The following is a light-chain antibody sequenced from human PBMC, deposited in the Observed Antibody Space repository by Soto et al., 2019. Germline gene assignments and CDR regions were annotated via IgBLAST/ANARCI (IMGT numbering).Light chain of an antibody. CDR1: QSVSSSN. V-gene: IGKV3-20*01. CDR2: GAS. CDR3: QQYDKSQYT. Sequence: VLTQSPGTLSLSPGERATLSCRASQSVSSSNLAWYQKKPGQAPRVLIYGASTRATGIPDRFSGSGSGTDFTLTISRLEPEDFEVYYCQQYDKSQYTFGQGTNLEIK. J-gene: IGKJ2*01.